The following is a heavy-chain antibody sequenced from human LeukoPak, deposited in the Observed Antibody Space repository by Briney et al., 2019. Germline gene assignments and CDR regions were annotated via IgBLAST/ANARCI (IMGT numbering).Heavy chain of an antibody. CDR1: GFTFDDYA. J-gene: IGHJ4*02. CDR3: AKKLGSSPGDFFDY. Sequence: GGSLRLSCAASGFTFDDYAMHWVRQAPRKGLEWVSDINDNGVTTFYADSVKGRFTIFRDNSKNRLYLQMNSPRAEDTAVYYCAKKLGSSPGDFFDYWGQGILVTVSS. D-gene: IGHD6-6*01. V-gene: IGHV3-23*01. CDR2: INDNGVTT.